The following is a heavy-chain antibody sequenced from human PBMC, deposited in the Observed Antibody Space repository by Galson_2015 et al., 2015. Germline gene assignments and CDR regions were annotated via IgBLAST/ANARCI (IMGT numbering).Heavy chain of an antibody. CDR1: GFTFSSYW. J-gene: IGHJ6*03. V-gene: IGHV3-7*04. D-gene: IGHD6-13*01. Sequence: SLRLSCAASGFTFSSYWMSWVRQAPGKGLEWVANIKQDGSEKYYVDSVEGRFTISRDNAKNSLYLQMNSLRAEDTAVYYCARVAAAGPQTDYYYYYYYMDVWGKGTTVTVSS. CDR2: IKQDGSEK. CDR3: ARVAAAGPQTDYYYYYYYMDV.